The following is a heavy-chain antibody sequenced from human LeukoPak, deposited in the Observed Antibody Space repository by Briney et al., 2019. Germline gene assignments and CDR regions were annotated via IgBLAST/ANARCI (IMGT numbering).Heavy chain of an antibody. Sequence: PGGSLRLSCAASGFTFSHYWMSWVRRAPGKGLEWVANIKHDGSQKEHVDSVKGRFTISRDNAKNSLFLQMNSLRAEGTAVYFCARDSSRGDFEYWGQGTLVTVSS. CDR2: IKHDGSQK. CDR3: ARDSSRGDFEY. CDR1: GFTFSHYW. V-gene: IGHV3-7*01. J-gene: IGHJ4*02. D-gene: IGHD3-10*01.